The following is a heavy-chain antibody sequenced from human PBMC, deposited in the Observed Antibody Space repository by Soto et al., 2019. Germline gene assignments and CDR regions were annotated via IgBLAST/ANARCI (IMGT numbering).Heavy chain of an antibody. CDR3: ARDLLCSGGSCFPYRFAC. J-gene: IGHJ4*02. D-gene: IGHD2-15*01. CDR1: GFAFSTYS. Sequence: EVQLVESGGGLVQPGGSLRLSCAASGFAFSTYSMNWVRQAPGKGLEWLSFISSAGTSTYYADSVKGRFTISRDNAQNSLYLHMNSLRAEDTAVYYCARDLLCSGGSCFPYRFACWGQGTLVTVSS. CDR2: ISSAGTST. V-gene: IGHV3-48*01.